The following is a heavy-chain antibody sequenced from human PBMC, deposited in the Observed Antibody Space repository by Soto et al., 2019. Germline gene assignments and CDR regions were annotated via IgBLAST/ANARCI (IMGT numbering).Heavy chain of an antibody. V-gene: IGHV1-18*01. D-gene: IGHD2-2*01. J-gene: IGHJ6*02. CDR3: ARGHRKPAAKYYYGMDV. CDR2: ISAYNGNT. CDR1: GYTFTSYG. Sequence: ASVKVSCKASGYTFTSYGISWVRQAPGQGLEWMGWISAYNGNTNYAQKLQGRVTMTTDTSTSTAYMELRSLRSDDTAVHYCARGHRKPAAKYYYGMDVWSQGTTVTVSS.